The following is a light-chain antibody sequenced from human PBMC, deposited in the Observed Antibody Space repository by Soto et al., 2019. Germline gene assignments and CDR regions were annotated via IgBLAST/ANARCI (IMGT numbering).Light chain of an antibody. CDR2: DVS. CDR3: STYTSSSNTLV. Sequence: QSVLTQPASVSGSPGQSITISCTGTSSDVGGYNYVSWYQQHPGKAPKLMIFDVSNRPSGVSDRFSGSKSGNKASLTISGLQDEDEEDYYCSTYTSSSNTLVFGGGTKLTVL. CDR1: SSDVGGYNY. V-gene: IGLV2-14*01. J-gene: IGLJ2*01.